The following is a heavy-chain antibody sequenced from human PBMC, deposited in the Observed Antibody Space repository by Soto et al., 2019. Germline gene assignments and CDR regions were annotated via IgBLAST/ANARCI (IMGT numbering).Heavy chain of an antibody. CDR2: IYWDDDK. V-gene: IGHV2-5*02. CDR3: SRSEMGAISVLSFQH. Sequence: SGPTLANPTQTLTLSCTFSGFSFSTTKMCVGWIRQPPGKALEWLALIYWDDDKRYSPSLRSRLTITKDTSRNQVVLTLTNVDPVDTATYFCSRSEMGAISVLSFQHWGEG. D-gene: IGHD3-3*02. CDR1: GFSFSTTKMC. J-gene: IGHJ1*01.